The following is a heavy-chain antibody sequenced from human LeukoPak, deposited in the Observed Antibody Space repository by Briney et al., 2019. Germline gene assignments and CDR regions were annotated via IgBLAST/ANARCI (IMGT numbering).Heavy chain of an antibody. D-gene: IGHD1-20*01. J-gene: IGHJ5*02. CDR2: ISAYNGNT. Sequence: AASVKVSCKTSGYTFNTYVINWVRQAPGQGLEWMGWISAYNGNTNYAQKLQGRVTMTTDTSTSTAYMELSSLRSEDTAVYYCARLYNWANWFDPWGQGTLVTVSS. CDR1: GYTFNTYV. V-gene: IGHV1-18*01. CDR3: ARLYNWANWFDP.